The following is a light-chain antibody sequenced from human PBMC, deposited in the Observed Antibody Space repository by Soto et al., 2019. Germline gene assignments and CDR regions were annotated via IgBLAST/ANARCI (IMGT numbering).Light chain of an antibody. CDR3: QQSYDMPWT. CDR1: QSITNY. CDR2: AAD. V-gene: IGKV1-39*01. Sequence: DIHMTQSPSSLSASLGATVTITFRASQSITNYLTWFQQKPGKAPSLLIFAADNLQDGVPSRFSGSGSGRDFSLTISSLQPEDFATYYCQQSYDMPWTFGQGTKVDIK. J-gene: IGKJ1*01.